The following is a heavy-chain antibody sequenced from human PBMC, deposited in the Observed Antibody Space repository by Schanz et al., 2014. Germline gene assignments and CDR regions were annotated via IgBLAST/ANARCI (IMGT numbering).Heavy chain of an antibody. D-gene: IGHD3-10*01. J-gene: IGHJ4*02. CDR1: GASVSSDNW. CDR3: ARGGQGFGEPHQRLFEY. CDR2: IYDSGNT. V-gene: IGHV4-4*02. Sequence: QVQLEESGAGLVKPSGTLSLTCAVSGASVSSDNWWNWVRQPPGKGLEWIGKIYDSGNTNYNPSLKIRVPLSVADSKNQFSLQLPSVTAADTAVYYCARGGQGFGEPHQRLFEYWGPGTLVTVSS.